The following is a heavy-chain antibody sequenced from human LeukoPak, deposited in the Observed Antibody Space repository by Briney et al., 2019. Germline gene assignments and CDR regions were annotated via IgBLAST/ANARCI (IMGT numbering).Heavy chain of an antibody. Sequence: ASVKVSCKASGYTSTGYAIQWVRQAPGQRLEWMGWFNAGNGNTKYSQKFQGRVTITRDTSANTVYMELSSLRSEDTAVYYCARGPLGRNGDYFDYWGQGTLVTVSS. CDR1: GYTSTGYA. CDR2: FNAGNGNT. J-gene: IGHJ4*02. CDR3: ARGPLGRNGDYFDY. V-gene: IGHV1-3*01. D-gene: IGHD7-27*01.